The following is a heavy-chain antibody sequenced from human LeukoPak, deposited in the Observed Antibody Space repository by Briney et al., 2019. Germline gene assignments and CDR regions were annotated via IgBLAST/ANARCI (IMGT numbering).Heavy chain of an antibody. CDR1: GGSFSGSN. V-gene: IGHV4-34*01. CDR2: IYNSGST. Sequence: SETLSLTCAVYGGSFSGSNWSWIRQPPGKGLEWIGEIYNSGSTIYNLSLKSRVTISVDTSKNQFSLNLISVTAADTAVYYCVRAYDYWGQGTLVTVSS. J-gene: IGHJ4*02. CDR3: VRAYDY.